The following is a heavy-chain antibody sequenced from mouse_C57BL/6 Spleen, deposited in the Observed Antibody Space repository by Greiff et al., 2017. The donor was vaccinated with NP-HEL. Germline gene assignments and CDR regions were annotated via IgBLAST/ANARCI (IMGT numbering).Heavy chain of an antibody. CDR1: GFTFSDYY. V-gene: IGHV5-12*01. J-gene: IGHJ4*01. D-gene: IGHD1-1*01. CDR3: ARHYYGSSYSAMDY. CDR2: ISNGGGST. Sequence: EVKLMESGGGLVQPGGSLKLSCAASGFTFSDYYMSLVRQTPEPRLEWVAYISNGGGSTYYPDTVTGRFTISRDNAKTTLYLQMSRLKSEDTAMYYCARHYYGSSYSAMDYWGQGTSVTVSS.